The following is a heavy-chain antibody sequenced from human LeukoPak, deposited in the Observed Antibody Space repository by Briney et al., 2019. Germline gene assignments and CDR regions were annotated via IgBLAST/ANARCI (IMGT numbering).Heavy chain of an antibody. D-gene: IGHD1-1*01. J-gene: IGHJ4*02. CDR1: GFTFGDYA. CDR2: IRSKAYGETA. V-gene: IGHV3-49*03. CDR3: TRDRGAYNLYDY. Sequence: GGSLRLSCAASGFTFGDYAMSWIRQAPGKGLGWVGFIRSKAYGETADYAASVKGRFTISRDDSKAIAYLQMNSLKTEDTAVYHCTRDRGAYNLYDYWGQGTLVTVSS.